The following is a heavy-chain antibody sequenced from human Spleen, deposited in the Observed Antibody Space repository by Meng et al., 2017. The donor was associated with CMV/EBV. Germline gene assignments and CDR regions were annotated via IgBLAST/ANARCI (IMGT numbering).Heavy chain of an antibody. Sequence: KASGSTFTSYDINWVRQATGQGLEWMGWMNPNSGNTGYAQKFQGRVTMTRNTSISTAYMELSSLRSEDTAVYYCARGYCSSTSCYDYWGQGTLVTVSS. CDR2: MNPNSGNT. J-gene: IGHJ4*02. CDR3: ARGYCSSTSCYDY. D-gene: IGHD2-2*01. V-gene: IGHV1-8*01. CDR1: GSTFTSYD.